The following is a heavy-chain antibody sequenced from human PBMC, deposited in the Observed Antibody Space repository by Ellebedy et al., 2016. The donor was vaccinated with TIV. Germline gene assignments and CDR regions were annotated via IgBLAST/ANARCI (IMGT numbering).Heavy chain of an antibody. J-gene: IGHJ4*02. CDR1: GGSISRSTYY. V-gene: IGHV4-39*01. CDR2: IFYSGST. D-gene: IGHD7-27*01. CDR3: ARSPWAPPYFDY. Sequence: MPGGSLRLSCTVSGGSISRSTYYWGWIRQPPGKGLEWIGNIFYSGSTYYNPSLKSRVTISVDTPKNQFSLKLSSVTAADTAVYYCARSPWAPPYFDYWGQGTLVTVSS.